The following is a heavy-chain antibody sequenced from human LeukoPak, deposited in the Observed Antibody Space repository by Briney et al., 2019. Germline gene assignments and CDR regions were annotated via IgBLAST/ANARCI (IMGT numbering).Heavy chain of an antibody. Sequence: SEILSLTCAVSGASISSSYWNWIRQPPGKGLEWIGYIYGTGSSYYNPSLKSRVTLSVDTSRNQFSLKLTSVTAADTAVYFCARGNDYSNGFMWFDPWGQGTLVTVSS. CDR2: IYGTGSS. D-gene: IGHD4-11*01. CDR1: GASISSSY. CDR3: ARGNDYSNGFMWFDP. V-gene: IGHV4-59*13. J-gene: IGHJ5*02.